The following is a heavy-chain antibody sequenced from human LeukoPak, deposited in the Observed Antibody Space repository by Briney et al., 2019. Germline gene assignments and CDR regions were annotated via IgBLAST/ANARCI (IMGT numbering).Heavy chain of an antibody. J-gene: IGHJ6*03. Sequence: PSETLSLTCTVSGGSISSYYWSWIRQPPGKGLEWIGYIYYSGSTNYNPSLKSRVTISVDTSKNQFSLKLSSVTAADTAVYYCARDRGVVVAEYYMDVWGKGTTVTASS. CDR2: IYYSGST. CDR1: GGSISSYY. CDR3: ARDRGVVVAEYYMDV. D-gene: IGHD2-15*01. V-gene: IGHV4-59*01.